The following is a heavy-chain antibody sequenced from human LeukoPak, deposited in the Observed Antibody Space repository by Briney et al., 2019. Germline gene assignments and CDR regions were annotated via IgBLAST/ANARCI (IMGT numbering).Heavy chain of an antibody. CDR2: ISSSSSYI. CDR3: ARDTLWPVSNWFDP. Sequence: GGSLRLSCAASGFTFSSYSMNWVSQAPGKGLEWVSSISSSSSYIYYADSVKGRFTISRDNAKNPLYLQMNSLRAEDTAVYYCARDTLWPVSNWFDPWGQGTLVTVSS. CDR1: GFTFSSYS. D-gene: IGHD6-19*01. V-gene: IGHV3-21*01. J-gene: IGHJ5*02.